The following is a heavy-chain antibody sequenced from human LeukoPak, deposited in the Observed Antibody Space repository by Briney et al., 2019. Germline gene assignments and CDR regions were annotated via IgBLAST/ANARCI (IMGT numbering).Heavy chain of an antibody. CDR2: LSHAGTN. CDR1: GGSITSNSYS. V-gene: IGHV4-39*01. J-gene: IGHJ4*02. Sequence: SSETLSLTCTVSGGSITSNSYSWGWTRQPPGKGLQWIVTLSHAGTNYYNPSLKSRVTMPVDRSKNQFSLKLTSVTATDTAVYYCARLRGGVQLWGDWGQGTLVTVSS. CDR3: ARLRGGVQLWGD. D-gene: IGHD5-18*01.